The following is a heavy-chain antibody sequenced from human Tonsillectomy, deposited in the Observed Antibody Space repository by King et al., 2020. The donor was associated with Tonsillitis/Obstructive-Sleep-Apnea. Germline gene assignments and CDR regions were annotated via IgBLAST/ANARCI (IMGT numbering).Heavy chain of an antibody. D-gene: IGHD4-11*01. J-gene: IGHJ5*02. CDR3: ARGGTLTTPFQFDP. V-gene: IGHV1-2*02. Sequence: QLVQSGAEVKKPGASVKVSCKASGYSFIGYYIHWARQAPGQGLEWMGWINPNSGATNYAQKFQGRVTMTRDTSVNTAYMELSRLKSDDMAVYYCARGGTLTTPFQFDPWGQGTLVTASS. CDR1: GYSFIGYY. CDR2: INPNSGAT.